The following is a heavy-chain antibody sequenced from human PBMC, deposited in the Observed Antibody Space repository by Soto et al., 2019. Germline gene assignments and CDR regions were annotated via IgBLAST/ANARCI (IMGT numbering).Heavy chain of an antibody. D-gene: IGHD6-13*01. CDR3: ARTSAAGKYYDGMDV. V-gene: IGHV5-51*01. CDR1: GYSFTNYW. J-gene: IGHJ6*02. CDR2: INPGDSET. Sequence: PGESLKISCKGSGYSFTNYWIGWVRQMPGKGLEWMGLINPGDSETRYSPSFQGQVTISADRSISTAYLQWSSLKASDTAMYYCARTSAAGKYYDGMDVWGQGTTVTVSS.